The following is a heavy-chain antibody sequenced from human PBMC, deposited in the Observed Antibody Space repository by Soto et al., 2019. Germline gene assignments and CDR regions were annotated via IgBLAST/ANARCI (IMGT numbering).Heavy chain of an antibody. V-gene: IGHV3-15*07. CDR1: GFIFSNTW. Sequence: EEQLVESGGGVVEPGGSLRLSCAASGFIFSNTWINWVRQAPGKGLEWVGRIKTKIEGGTTNYAAPVKGRFTVSGDDSKNTVYLHMNSLRTEDTAVYYCTADIPNISANYGMDVWGQGTTVTVSS. J-gene: IGHJ6*02. D-gene: IGHD6-25*01. CDR3: TADIPNISANYGMDV. CDR2: IKTKIEGGTT.